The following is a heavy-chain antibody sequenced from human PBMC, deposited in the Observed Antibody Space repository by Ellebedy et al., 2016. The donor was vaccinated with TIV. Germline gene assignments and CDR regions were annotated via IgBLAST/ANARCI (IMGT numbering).Heavy chain of an antibody. J-gene: IGHJ4*02. CDR2: INTYTGNP. Sequence: AASVKVSCKASGYSFRGHAINWVRQAPGQGPDWMGWINTYTGNPTYAQDFTGRFVFSLDTSVNTAFLEISGLQSEDTAVYYCARGDMLSLGSGGFDFWGQGTQVTVSS. CDR1: GYSFRGHA. D-gene: IGHD3-10*01. V-gene: IGHV7-4-1*02. CDR3: ARGDMLSLGSGGFDF.